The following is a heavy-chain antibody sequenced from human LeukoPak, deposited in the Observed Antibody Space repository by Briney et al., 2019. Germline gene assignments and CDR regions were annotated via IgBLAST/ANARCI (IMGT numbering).Heavy chain of an antibody. D-gene: IGHD4-17*01. Sequence: PGGSLRPSCAASGFTFSSYWMYWFRQAPGKGLEWVANIKQDGSQKFSVDSVKGRFTISRDNAKNSLYLQMNSLRVEDTAVYYCARDWFDGDYDRFDYWGQGTLVTVSS. CDR2: IKQDGSQK. V-gene: IGHV3-7*03. J-gene: IGHJ4*02. CDR1: GFTFSSYW. CDR3: ARDWFDGDYDRFDY.